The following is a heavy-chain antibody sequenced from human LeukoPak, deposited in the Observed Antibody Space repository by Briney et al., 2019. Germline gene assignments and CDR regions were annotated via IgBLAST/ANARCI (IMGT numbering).Heavy chain of an antibody. V-gene: IGHV4-59*12. CDR1: GGSISSYY. CDR2: IYYSGST. J-gene: IGHJ4*02. D-gene: IGHD6-13*01. Sequence: SETLSLTRTVSGGSISSYYWSWIRQPQGKGLEWIGYIYYSGSTYYNPSLKSRVTISVDTSKNQFSLKLSSVTAADTAVYYCARVATIAAAGTGGVGLRDYWGQGTLVTVSS. CDR3: ARVATIAAAGTGGVGLRDY.